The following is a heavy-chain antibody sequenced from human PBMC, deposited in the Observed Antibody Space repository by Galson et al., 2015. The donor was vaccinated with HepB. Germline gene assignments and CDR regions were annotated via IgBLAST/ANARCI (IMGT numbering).Heavy chain of an antibody. CDR1: GGSLSTYY. Sequence: TLSLTCAVYGGSLSTYYWNWLRQTPGKGLEWIGEINYSGSTNYNPSLTSRVTISVDTSKNQFSLKLTSVTAADTGVYYCARVRRRRAVSPIDVSDIWGQGTVVTVSS. V-gene: IGHV4-34*01. D-gene: IGHD4-17*01. J-gene: IGHJ3*02. CDR3: ARVRRRRAVSPIDVSDI. CDR2: INYSGST.